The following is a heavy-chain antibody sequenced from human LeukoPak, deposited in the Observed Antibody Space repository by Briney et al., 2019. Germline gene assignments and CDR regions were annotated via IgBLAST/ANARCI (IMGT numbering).Heavy chain of an antibody. Sequence: PSETLSLTCAVYGGSFTGYYWNWIRQPPGKGLEWIGEINHFGSTNYNPSLESRVTISVDTSKNQFSLKLSSVTAADTAVYYCARDWSRGPNYDFWSGHAFDIWGQGTMVTVSS. D-gene: IGHD3-3*01. CDR2: INHFGST. J-gene: IGHJ3*02. CDR3: ARDWSRGPNYDFWSGHAFDI. V-gene: IGHV4-34*01. CDR1: GGSFTGYY.